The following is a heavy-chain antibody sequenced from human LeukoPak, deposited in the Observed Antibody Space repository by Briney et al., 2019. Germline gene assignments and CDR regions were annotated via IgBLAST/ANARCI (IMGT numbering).Heavy chain of an antibody. CDR3: ARDGGVSGYDLLDY. CDR1: GGAFSSYA. V-gene: IGHV1-69*05. CDR2: IIPIFGTA. D-gene: IGHD5-12*01. Sequence: VASVKVSCKASGGAFSSYAISWVRQAPGQGLEWMGGIIPIFGTANYAQKFQGRVTITTGESTSTAYMELSSLRSEDTAVYYCARDGGVSGYDLLDYWGQGTLVTVSS. J-gene: IGHJ4*02.